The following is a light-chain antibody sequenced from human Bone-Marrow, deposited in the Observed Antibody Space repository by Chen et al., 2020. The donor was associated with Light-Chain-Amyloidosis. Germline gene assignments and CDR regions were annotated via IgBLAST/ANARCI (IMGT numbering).Light chain of an antibody. CDR3: RVWDDSSDHHV. V-gene: IGLV3-21*02. Sequence: SYVLTQAPSVSAAPGPTATILCGGNDIGSKSLHWEQQRPGQAPVFIAYDDTDRPSGIPARFAGSTWGSTATRAIGRVEAGDEDDYCCRVWDDSSDHHVFGGGTKLTVL. CDR1: DIGSKS. CDR2: DDT. J-gene: IGLJ2*01.